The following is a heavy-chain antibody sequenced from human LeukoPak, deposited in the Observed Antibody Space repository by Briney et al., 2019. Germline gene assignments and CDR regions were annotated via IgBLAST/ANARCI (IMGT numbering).Heavy chain of an antibody. CDR1: GFTFSSYA. D-gene: IGHD3-10*01. V-gene: IGHV3-23*01. CDR2: ISVIGSST. CDR3: AKASRGSYLSGYYYMDV. Sequence: PGGSLRLSCAASGFTFSSYAMNWVRQAPGKGREGVSSISVIGSSTKYPDSVKGRSTISRDNFKNTLDLQMNILRAEDKAGYSYAKASRGSYLSGYYYMDVWGKGTTVTVSS. J-gene: IGHJ6*03.